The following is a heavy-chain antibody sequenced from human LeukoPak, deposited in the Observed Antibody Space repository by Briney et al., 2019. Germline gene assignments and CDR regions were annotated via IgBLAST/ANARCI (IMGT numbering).Heavy chain of an antibody. CDR2: IYRGETT. Sequence: SETLSLTCSVSGGSINNYWWSWIRQPPGKGLEWIGYIYRGETTNYNPSLKSRVTLSVDTSKNQISLKLNSVTAADTAVYYCARYLPPDVWGKGTTVTASS. V-gene: IGHV4-4*09. J-gene: IGHJ6*04. CDR3: ARYLPPDV. CDR1: GGSINNYW. D-gene: IGHD2-8*01.